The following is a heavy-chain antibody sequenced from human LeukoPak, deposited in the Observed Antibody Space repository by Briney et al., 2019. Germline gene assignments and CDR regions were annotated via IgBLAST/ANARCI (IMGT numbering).Heavy chain of an antibody. J-gene: IGHJ4*02. CDR1: GYTFTSYG. D-gene: IGHD6-13*01. Sequence: GASVKVSCKASGYTFTSYGISWVRQAPGQGLEWMGWISAYNGNTNYAQKLQGRVTMTTDTSTSTAYMELRSLRSDDTAVYYCARGVLLYSSRGRFDYWGQGTLVTVSS. V-gene: IGHV1-18*01. CDR3: ARGVLLYSSRGRFDY. CDR2: ISAYNGNT.